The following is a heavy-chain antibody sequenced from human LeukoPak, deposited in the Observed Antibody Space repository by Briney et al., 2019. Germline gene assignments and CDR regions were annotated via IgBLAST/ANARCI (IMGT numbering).Heavy chain of an antibody. V-gene: IGHV1-2*02. CDR2: INPNSGGT. Sequence: ASVKVSCKASGYTFTGYYMHWVRQAPGQGLEWMGWINPNSGGTNYAQKFQGRVTMTRDTSISTAYMELSRLRSDDTAVYYCARDSVVVVAATPGWSDPWGQGTLVTVSS. CDR1: GYTFTGYY. CDR3: ARDSVVVVAATPGWSDP. J-gene: IGHJ5*02. D-gene: IGHD2-15*01.